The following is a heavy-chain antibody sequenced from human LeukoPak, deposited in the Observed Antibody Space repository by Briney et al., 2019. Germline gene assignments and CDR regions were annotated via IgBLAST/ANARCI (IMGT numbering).Heavy chain of an antibody. V-gene: IGHV4-34*01. CDR2: INHSGST. CDR3: ARGREGRSGAFDI. CDR1: GGSFSGYY. J-gene: IGHJ3*02. D-gene: IGHD1-26*01. Sequence: SETLSLTCAVYGGSFSGYYWSWIRQPPGKGLELIGEINHSGSTHYNPSLKSRVTISVDTSKNQFSLKLSSVAAADTAVYYCARGREGRSGAFDIWGQGTMVTVSS.